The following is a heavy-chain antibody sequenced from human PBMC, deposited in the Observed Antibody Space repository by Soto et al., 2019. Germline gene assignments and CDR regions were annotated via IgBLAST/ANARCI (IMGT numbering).Heavy chain of an antibody. J-gene: IGHJ4*02. D-gene: IGHD2-2*01. CDR1: GFTFSSYS. V-gene: IGHV3-21*01. CDR2: ISSSSSYI. CDR3: ECVVPAAYPGVCPDY. Sequence: GGSLRLSCAASGFTFSSYSMNWVRQAPGKGLEWVSSISSSSSYIYYADSVKGRFTISRDNAKNSLYLQMNSLRAEDTAVYYCECVVPAAYPGVCPDYWGQGTLVTVSS.